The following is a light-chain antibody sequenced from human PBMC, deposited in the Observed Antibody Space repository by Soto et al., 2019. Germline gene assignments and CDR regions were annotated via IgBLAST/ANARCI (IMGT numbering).Light chain of an antibody. CDR3: MQGTHWPLT. J-gene: IGKJ5*01. V-gene: IGKV2-30*01. CDR1: QSLVYSDGNTY. CDR2: KVS. Sequence: DVVMTQSPLSLPVTLGQPASISCRSTQSLVYSDGNTYLNWVHQRPGQSPRRXSDKVSNRDSGVPDRFSGSGSGTDFTLKISRVEAEDVGVYYCMQGTHWPLTFGQGTRLEIK.